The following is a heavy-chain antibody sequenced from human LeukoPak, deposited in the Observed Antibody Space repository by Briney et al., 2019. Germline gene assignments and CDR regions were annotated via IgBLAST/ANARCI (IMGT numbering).Heavy chain of an antibody. CDR2: SSSSGSTI. J-gene: IGHJ3*02. V-gene: IGHV3-48*03. Sequence: PGESLRLSCAASGFTFSSYQMNWVRQAPGKGLEWISYSSSSGSTIHYADSVKGRFTISRDNAKKSLYLQMNSLRAEDTALYYCARDKSDAFDIWGQGTMVTVSS. CDR3: ARDKSDAFDI. CDR1: GFTFSSYQ.